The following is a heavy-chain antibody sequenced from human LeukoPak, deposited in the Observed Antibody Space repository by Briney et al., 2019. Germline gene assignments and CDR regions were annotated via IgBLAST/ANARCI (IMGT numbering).Heavy chain of an antibody. Sequence: ASVKVSCKASGGTFSSYAISWVRQAPGQGLEWMGRIIPILGIANYAQKFQGRVTITADKSTSTAYMELSSLRSEDTAVYYCARGSPHYYGDYLSSYFDYWGQGTLVTVSS. CDR1: GGTFSSYA. CDR2: IIPILGIA. CDR3: ARGSPHYYGDYLSSYFDY. V-gene: IGHV1-69*04. D-gene: IGHD4-17*01. J-gene: IGHJ4*02.